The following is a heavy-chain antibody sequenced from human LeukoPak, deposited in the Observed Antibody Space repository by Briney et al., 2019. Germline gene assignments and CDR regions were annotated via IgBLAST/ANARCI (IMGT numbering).Heavy chain of an antibody. CDR3: ARRLLASGRQAS. CDR1: GVSGGSIRSFY. J-gene: IGHJ5*02. D-gene: IGHD3-10*01. V-gene: IGHV4-39*01. CDR2: IYYAGNT. Sequence: SETLSLTYTVSGVSGGSIRSFYSSWIRQPPGKGLEWIGNIYYAGNTYYNPSLKSRVAIPLDTSKNQFSLKLNSVTAADTAVYFSARRLLASGRQASWGQGTLVTVSS.